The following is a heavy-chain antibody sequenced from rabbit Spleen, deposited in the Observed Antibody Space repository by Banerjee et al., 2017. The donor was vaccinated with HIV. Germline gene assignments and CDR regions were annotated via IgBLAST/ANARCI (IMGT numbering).Heavy chain of an antibody. CDR3: ARGAWSTDCMNL. V-gene: IGHV1S45*01. CDR2: IDAGSSGST. D-gene: IGHD7-1*01. CDR1: RFTLSSYW. J-gene: IGHJ4*01. Sequence: EESGGDLVKPEGSLTLTCTASRFTLSSYWICWVRQAPGKGLEWIACIDAGSSGSTYYANWAKGRFTISKTSSTTVTLQMTSLTAADTATYFCARGAWSTDCMNLWGPGTLVTVS.